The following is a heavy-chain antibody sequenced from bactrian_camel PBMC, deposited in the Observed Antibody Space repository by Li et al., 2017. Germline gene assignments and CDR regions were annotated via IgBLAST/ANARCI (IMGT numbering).Heavy chain of an antibody. Sequence: VQLVESGGGSVQAGGSLRLSCAASGYTYNRNCMAWFRQAPGKEREGVASTHTRLMTTYADSVKGRFTISKDHAKTVLRMDSLKPEDTAMYTCASDPQWWHLMANYNYWGQGTQVTVS. V-gene: IGHV3S53*01. J-gene: IGHJ4*01. CDR2: THTRLMT. D-gene: IGHD7*01. CDR1: GYTYNRNC. CDR3: ASDPQWWHLMANYNY.